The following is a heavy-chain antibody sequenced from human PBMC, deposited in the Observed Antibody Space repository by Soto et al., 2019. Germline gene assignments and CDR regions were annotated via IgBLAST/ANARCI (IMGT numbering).Heavy chain of an antibody. CDR3: VKGRGSFFVYFGLDV. Sequence: EVQLVESGGGFAQPGRSLRLSCVASGFTFDDYAMHWVRQAPGKGLEWVSSVGWNSGSIAYADSVKGRFTISRDNARNSLFLQMNSLRGEDTALYYCVKGRGSFFVYFGLDVWGQGTTVTVSS. J-gene: IGHJ6*02. CDR2: VGWNSGSI. CDR1: GFTFDDYA. V-gene: IGHV3-9*01. D-gene: IGHD1-26*01.